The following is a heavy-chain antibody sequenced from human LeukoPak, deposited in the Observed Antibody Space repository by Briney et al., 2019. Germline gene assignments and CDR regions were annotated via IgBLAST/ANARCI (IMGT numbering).Heavy chain of an antibody. V-gene: IGHV4-59*01. Sequence: SETLSLTCTVSGGSISSYYWSWIRQPPGKGLEWIGYIYYSGTINYNPSLKSRVTISVDTSKNQFSLKLSSVTAADTAVYYCARGGRDGYNFDYWGQGTLVTVSS. CDR1: GGSISSYY. CDR3: ARGGRDGYNFDY. J-gene: IGHJ4*02. CDR2: IYYSGTI. D-gene: IGHD5-24*01.